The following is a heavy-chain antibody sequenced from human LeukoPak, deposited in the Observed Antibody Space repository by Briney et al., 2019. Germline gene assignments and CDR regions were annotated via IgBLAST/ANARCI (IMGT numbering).Heavy chain of an antibody. CDR3: ARAITMIVDAFDI. CDR1: GGSISSGDYY. D-gene: IGHD3-22*01. J-gene: IGHJ3*02. V-gene: IGHV4-30-4*01. Sequence: SETLPLTCTVSGGSISSGDYYWSWIRQPPGKGLEWVGYIYYSGSTYYNPSLKSRVTISVDTSKNQFSLKLSSVTAADTAVYYCARAITMIVDAFDIWGQGTMVTVSS. CDR2: IYYSGST.